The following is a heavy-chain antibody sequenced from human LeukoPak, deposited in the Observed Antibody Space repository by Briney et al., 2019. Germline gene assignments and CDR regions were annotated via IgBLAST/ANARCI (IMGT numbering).Heavy chain of an antibody. J-gene: IGHJ4*02. CDR1: GFTFSSHW. CDR3: TRGGATSSWYWFF. CDR2: INKDGSEQ. Sequence: PGGSLRLSCAASGFTFSSHWMTWVRQAPGKGPEWVASINKDGSEQYYVDSVKGRFTISRDNAKNSLSLQVSSLRAEDTAVDYCTRGGATSSWYWFFWGQGTLVTVSS. D-gene: IGHD6-13*01. V-gene: IGHV3-7*01.